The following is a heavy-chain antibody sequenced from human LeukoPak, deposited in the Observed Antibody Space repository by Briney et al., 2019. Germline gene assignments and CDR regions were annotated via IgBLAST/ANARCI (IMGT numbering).Heavy chain of an antibody. Sequence: PSETLSLTCTDSGDSISSSNYYWGWIRQPPGKGLEWIGGISYSGTTYYNPSLKSRVTISIDTSKNQFSLKLSSVTAADTAVYYCARTSQGAFDIWGQGTMVTVSS. J-gene: IGHJ3*02. CDR3: ARTSQGAFDI. CDR1: GDSISSSNYY. V-gene: IGHV4-39*01. CDR2: ISYSGTT.